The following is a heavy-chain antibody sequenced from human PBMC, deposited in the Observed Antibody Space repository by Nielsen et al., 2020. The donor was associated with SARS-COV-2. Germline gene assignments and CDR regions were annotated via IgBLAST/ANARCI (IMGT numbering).Heavy chain of an antibody. Sequence: GGSLRLSCAASGFTFSSYGMHWVRQAPGKGLEWVAVISYDGSNKYYADSVKGRFTISRDNSKNTLYLQMNSLTAEDTAVYYCAKDTRLYYSYGMDVWGQGTTVTVSS. CDR3: AKDTRLYYSYGMDV. CDR2: ISYDGSNK. J-gene: IGHJ6*02. V-gene: IGHV3-30*18. CDR1: GFTFSSYG.